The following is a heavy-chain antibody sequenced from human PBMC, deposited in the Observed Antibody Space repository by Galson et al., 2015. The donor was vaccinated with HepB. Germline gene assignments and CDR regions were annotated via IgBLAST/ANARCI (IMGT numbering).Heavy chain of an antibody. CDR2: IGTAGDT. V-gene: IGHV3-13*01. J-gene: IGHJ2*01. CDR1: GFTFSSYD. CDR3: ARTLTTDWYFDL. Sequence: SLRLSCAASGFTFSSYDMHWVRQATGKGLEWVSAIGTAGDTYYPGSVKGRFTISRENAKNSLYLQMNSLRAGDTAVYYCARTLTTDWYFDLWGRGTLVTVSS. D-gene: IGHD4-11*01.